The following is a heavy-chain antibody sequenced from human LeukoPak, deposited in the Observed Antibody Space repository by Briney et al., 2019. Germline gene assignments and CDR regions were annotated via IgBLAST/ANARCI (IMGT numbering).Heavy chain of an antibody. CDR2: ISASNGNA. V-gene: IGHV1-18*04. CDR3: ARDHSNWNYAPDF. Sequence: ASVKVSCKASGYTFTRYGISWVRQAPGQGLQWLGWISASNGNANYAQKFRDRVTMSTDTSTGTAYLDVRSLTSDDTAVYYCARDHSNWNYAPDFWGQGTLVIVSS. J-gene: IGHJ4*02. D-gene: IGHD1-7*01. CDR1: GYTFTRYG.